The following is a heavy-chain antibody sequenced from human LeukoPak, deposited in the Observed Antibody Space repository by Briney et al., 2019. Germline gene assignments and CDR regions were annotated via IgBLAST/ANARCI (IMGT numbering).Heavy chain of an antibody. CDR1: GFTFSSYA. V-gene: IGHV3-30-3*01. J-gene: IGHJ4*02. CDR2: ISYDGSNK. CDR3: ARDHDAAGNFDY. Sequence: GGSLRLSCAASGFTFSSYAMHWVRQAPGKGLEWVAVISYDGSNKYYADSVKGRFTIFRDNSKNTLYLQMNSLRAEDTAVYYCARDHDAAGNFDYWGQGTLVTVSS. D-gene: IGHD6-19*01.